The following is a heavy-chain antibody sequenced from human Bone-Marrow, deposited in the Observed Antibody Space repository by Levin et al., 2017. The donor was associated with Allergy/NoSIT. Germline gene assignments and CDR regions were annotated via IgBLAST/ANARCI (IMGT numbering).Heavy chain of an antibody. CDR2: IWYDGSNK. J-gene: IGHJ4*02. V-gene: IGHV3-33*01. CDR1: GFTFSSYG. Sequence: GGSLRLSCAASGFTFSSYGMHWVRQAPGKGLEWVAVIWYDGSNKYYADSVKGRFTISRDNSKNTLYLQMNSLRAEDTAVYYCARDQWLRFGAMFDYWGQGTLVTVSS. D-gene: IGHD5-12*01. CDR3: ARDQWLRFGAMFDY.